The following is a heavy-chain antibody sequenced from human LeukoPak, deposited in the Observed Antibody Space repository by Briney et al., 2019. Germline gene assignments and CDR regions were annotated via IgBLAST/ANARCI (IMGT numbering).Heavy chain of an antibody. CDR1: GFTFSSYA. CDR3: AKGQYYDFWSGSTLPRHFDY. D-gene: IGHD3-3*01. Sequence: GRSLRLSCAASGFTFSSYAMSWVRQAPGKGLEWVSAISGSGGSTYYADSVKGRFTISRDNSKNTLYLQMNSLRAEDTAVYYCAKGQYYDFWSGSTLPRHFDYWGQGTLVTVSS. CDR2: ISGSGGST. V-gene: IGHV3-23*01. J-gene: IGHJ4*02.